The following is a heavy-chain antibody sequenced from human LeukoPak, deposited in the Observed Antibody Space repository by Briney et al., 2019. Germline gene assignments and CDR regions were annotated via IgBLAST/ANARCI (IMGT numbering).Heavy chain of an antibody. V-gene: IGHV3-23*01. Sequence: GGTLRLSCAASRFTFSSYGMSWVRQAPGKGLEWVSAISGSGGSTYYADSVKGRFTISRDNSKNTLYLQMNNLRAEDTAVYYCATYRQVLLPFESWGQGTLVTVSS. J-gene: IGHJ4*02. D-gene: IGHD2-8*02. CDR3: ATYRQVLLPFES. CDR1: RFTFSSYG. CDR2: ISGSGGST.